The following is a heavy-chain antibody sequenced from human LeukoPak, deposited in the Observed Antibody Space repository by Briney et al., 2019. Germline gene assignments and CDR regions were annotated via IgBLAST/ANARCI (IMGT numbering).Heavy chain of an antibody. Sequence: SETLSLTCTVSGFYISGGYYWGWIRQTPEKGLEFIGRIYHSGSTYYNPSLKSRVIISVDTSKNQFSLRLSSVTAADMAVYYCARAREPLLYSYYFEYWGQGTLVTVSS. CDR1: GFYISGGYY. CDR2: IYHSGST. V-gene: IGHV4-38-2*02. J-gene: IGHJ4*02. CDR3: ARAREPLLYSYYFEY. D-gene: IGHD2-2*02.